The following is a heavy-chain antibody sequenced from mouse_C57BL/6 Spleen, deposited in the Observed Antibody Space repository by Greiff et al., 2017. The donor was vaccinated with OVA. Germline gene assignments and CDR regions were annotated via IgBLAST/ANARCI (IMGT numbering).Heavy chain of an antibody. Sequence: QVHVKQPGAELVKPGASVKLSCKASGYTFTSYWMHWVKQRPGQGLEWIGMIHPNSGSTNYNEKFKSKATLTVDKSSSTAYMQLSSLTSEDSAVYYCARSLLNYAMDYWGQGTSVTVSS. D-gene: IGHD2-1*01. V-gene: IGHV1-64*01. CDR3: ARSLLNYAMDY. CDR2: IHPNSGST. CDR1: GYTFTSYW. J-gene: IGHJ4*01.